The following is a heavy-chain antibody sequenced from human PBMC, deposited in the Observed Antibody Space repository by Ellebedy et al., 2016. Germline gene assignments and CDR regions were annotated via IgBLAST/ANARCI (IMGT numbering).Heavy chain of an antibody. CDR3: ASRPNWYFDL. J-gene: IGHJ2*01. CDR1: GGSVRSSSYY. Sequence: SETLSLXCTVSGGSVRSSSYYWDWIRQPPGKGLEWIGSMYYRGSTNYNPSLKSRVTISVDTSKNQFSLKLTPVTAADTAVYYCASRPNWYFDLWGRGTLVTVSS. V-gene: IGHV4-39*01. CDR2: MYYRGST.